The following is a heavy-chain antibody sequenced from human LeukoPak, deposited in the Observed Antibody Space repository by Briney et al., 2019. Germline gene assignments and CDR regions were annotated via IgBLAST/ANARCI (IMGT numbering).Heavy chain of an antibody. J-gene: IGHJ4*02. CDR2: IYYSGST. CDR1: GDSISKYY. Sequence: SETLSLTCTVSGDSISKYYWSWIRQPPGKGREWIGYIYYSGSTNYNPSLKSRVTMSVDTSKNQFSLKLTSVTAEDPAQYYCARYLKVGNTGYYLDYGGQGTLVTVSP. D-gene: IGHD2/OR15-2a*01. V-gene: IGHV4-59*01. CDR3: ARYLKVGNTGYYLDY.